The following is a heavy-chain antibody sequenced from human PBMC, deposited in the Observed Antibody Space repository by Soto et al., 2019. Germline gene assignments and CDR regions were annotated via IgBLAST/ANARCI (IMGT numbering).Heavy chain of an antibody. Sequence: PSETLSLTCTVSGGSISSYYWSWIRQPPGKGLEWIGYIYYSWSTNYNPSLKSRVTISVDTSKNQFSLKLSSVTAADTAVYYCARNLPRYCSGGSCPGWFDPWGQGTLVTVSS. CDR2: IYYSWST. V-gene: IGHV4-59*01. D-gene: IGHD2-15*01. CDR1: GGSISSYY. J-gene: IGHJ5*02. CDR3: ARNLPRYCSGGSCPGWFDP.